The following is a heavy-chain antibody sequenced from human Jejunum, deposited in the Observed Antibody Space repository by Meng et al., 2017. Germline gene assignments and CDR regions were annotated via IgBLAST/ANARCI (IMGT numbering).Heavy chain of an antibody. J-gene: IGHJ4*02. V-gene: IGHV4-61*09. CDR1: GDSINSHVYY. D-gene: IGHD6-25*01. CDR2: MFTSGST. CDR3: GRVAADASTEFDS. Sequence: SETLSLTCTVSGDSINSHVYYWTWIRQPAGKGLEWIGHMFTSGSTNYNPSLKSRVTISADTSKNQFSLNLSSVTAADTAVYSCGRVAADASTEFDSWSQGTLVTVSS.